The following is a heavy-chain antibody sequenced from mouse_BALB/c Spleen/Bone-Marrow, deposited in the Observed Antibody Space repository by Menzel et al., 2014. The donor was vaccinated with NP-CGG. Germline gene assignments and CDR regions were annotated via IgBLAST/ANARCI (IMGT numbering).Heavy chain of an antibody. V-gene: IGHV1-37*01. Sequence: VQLKQSGPELVKPGASVKISCKASGYSFTGYFMNWVKRSHGKSLEWIGRINPYNGDTFYNQKFKGKATLTVDKSSSTAHMELLSLTSEYSAVYYRGSVYYYGSSYFDYWGQGTTLTVSS. J-gene: IGHJ2*01. CDR1: GYSFTGYF. D-gene: IGHD1-1*01. CDR2: INPYNGDT. CDR3: GSVYYYGSSYFDY.